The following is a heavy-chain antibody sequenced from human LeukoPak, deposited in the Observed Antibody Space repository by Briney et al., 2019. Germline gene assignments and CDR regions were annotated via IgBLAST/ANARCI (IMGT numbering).Heavy chain of an antibody. CDR2: IIPLFGTA. CDR1: GGIFSRYA. Sequence: ASVKVSCKASGGIFSRYAISWVRQAPGQGLGWMGGIIPLFGTADYAQRFQGRVTITADESTRTAYMELSSLRSEDTAIYYCAREWDFDSSGFYYYYWGQGTLVTVSS. J-gene: IGHJ4*02. D-gene: IGHD3-22*01. V-gene: IGHV1-69*13. CDR3: AREWDFDSSGFYYYY.